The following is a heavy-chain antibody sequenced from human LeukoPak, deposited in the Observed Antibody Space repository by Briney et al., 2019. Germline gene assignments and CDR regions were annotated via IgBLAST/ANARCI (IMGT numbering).Heavy chain of an antibody. CDR3: ARPLLSCEDTGMVL. Sequence: SETLSLTCSVSTGSISSYYWSWIRQPPGKGLEWIGYVSYSGSTNYNPSLKSRVTISVDTSKNQFSLMLSSVTAADTAVYYCARPLLSCEDTGMVLWGQGTLVTVSS. D-gene: IGHD5-18*01. J-gene: IGHJ4*02. V-gene: IGHV4-59*08. CDR2: VSYSGST. CDR1: TGSISSYY.